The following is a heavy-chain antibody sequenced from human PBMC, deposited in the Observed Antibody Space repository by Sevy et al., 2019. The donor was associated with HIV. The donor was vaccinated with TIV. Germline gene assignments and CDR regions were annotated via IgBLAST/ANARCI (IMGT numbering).Heavy chain of an antibody. CDR3: ATTKDYYDNSGDPLDY. CDR1: GYTLTKLS. J-gene: IGHJ4*02. V-gene: IGHV1-24*01. D-gene: IGHD3-22*01. CDR2: FDPEDGET. Sequence: ASVKVSCKVSGYTLTKLSMHWLRQAPGKGLEWMGSFDPEDGETIHAQRFQGRLSMTEDTSTETAYMEMSSLNSEDTAVYYCATTKDYYDNSGDPLDYWGQGSLVTVSS.